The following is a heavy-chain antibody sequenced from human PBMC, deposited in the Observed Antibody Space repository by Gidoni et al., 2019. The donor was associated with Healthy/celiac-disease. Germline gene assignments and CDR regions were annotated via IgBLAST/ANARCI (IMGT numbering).Heavy chain of an antibody. CDR3: ASMIGSGSYHEPYYYGMDV. CDR2: ISSSSSYI. CDR1: GFTFSSYS. V-gene: IGHV3-21*01. D-gene: IGHD1-26*01. Sequence: EVQLVESGGGLVKPGGSLRLSCAASGFTFSSYSMNWVRQAPGKGLEWVSSISSSSSYIYYADSVKGRFTISRDNAKNSLYLQMNSLRAEDTAVYYCASMIGSGSYHEPYYYGMDVWGQGTTVTVSS. J-gene: IGHJ6*02.